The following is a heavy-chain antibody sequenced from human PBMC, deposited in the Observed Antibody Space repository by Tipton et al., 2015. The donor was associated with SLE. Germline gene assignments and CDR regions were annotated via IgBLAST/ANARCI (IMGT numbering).Heavy chain of an antibody. CDR2: IYHSGST. V-gene: IGHV4-4*02. D-gene: IGHD1-26*01. CDR3: ASGNYYYMDV. J-gene: IGHJ6*03. Sequence: TLSLTCAVFGGSISRNNWWSWVRQPPGKGLEWIGEIYHSGSTNYNPSLKSRVTISVDTSKNQFSLKLSSVTAADTAVYYCASGNYYYMDVWGKGTTVTVSS. CDR1: GGSISRNNW.